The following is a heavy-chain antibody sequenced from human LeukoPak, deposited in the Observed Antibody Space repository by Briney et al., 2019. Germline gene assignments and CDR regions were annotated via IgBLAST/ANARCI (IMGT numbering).Heavy chain of an antibody. CDR2: ISSSSSYI. J-gene: IGHJ3*02. Sequence: PGGSLRLSCAASGFTFSSYSMNWVRQAPGKGLEWVSSISSSSSYIYYADSVKGRFTISRDNSKNTLYLQMNSLRAEDTAVYYCARDKPPSYYYGSGSRDAFDIWGQGTMVTVSS. CDR1: GFTFSSYS. V-gene: IGHV3-21*01. D-gene: IGHD3-10*01. CDR3: ARDKPPSYYYGSGSRDAFDI.